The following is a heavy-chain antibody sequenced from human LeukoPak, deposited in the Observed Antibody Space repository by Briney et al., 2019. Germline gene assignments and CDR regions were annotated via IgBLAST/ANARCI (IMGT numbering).Heavy chain of an antibody. V-gene: IGHV4-59*01. CDR2: IYYSGST. Sequence: SETLSLTGTVSGGSISSYYWSWIRQPPGKGLEWIGYIYYSGSTNYNPSLKSRVTISVDTSKNQFSLKLSSVTAADTAVYYCARAGYDFWSGDAFDIWGQGTMVTVSS. D-gene: IGHD3-3*01. CDR3: ARAGYDFWSGDAFDI. CDR1: GGSISSYY. J-gene: IGHJ3*02.